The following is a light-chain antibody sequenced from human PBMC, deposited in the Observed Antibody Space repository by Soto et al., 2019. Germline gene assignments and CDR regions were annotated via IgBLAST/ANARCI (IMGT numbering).Light chain of an antibody. J-gene: IGLJ2*01. V-gene: IGLV1-40*01. CDR2: GNS. CDR3: QSYDSSLSGSV. CDR1: SSNIGAGYD. Sequence: QSVLTQPLSVSGAPGQRVTISCTGSSSNIGAGYDVHWYQQLPGTAPKLLIYGNSNRPSRVPDRFSGSKSGTSASLAITGLQAEDEADYYCQSYDSSLSGSVFGGGTKLTVL.